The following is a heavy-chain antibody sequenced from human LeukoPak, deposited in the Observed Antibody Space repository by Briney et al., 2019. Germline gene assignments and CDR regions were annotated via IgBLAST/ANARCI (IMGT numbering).Heavy chain of an antibody. CDR1: GFTFDDYA. J-gene: IGHJ4*02. V-gene: IGHV3-74*01. CDR3: TRGPPDGSGNYYPGDF. D-gene: IGHD3-10*01. Sequence: GGSLRLSCAASGFTFDDYAMHRVRQAPGKGLEWVSGISSDGTNTNYADSVKGRFTISRDNAKNTLYLQMNSLRVEDTAVYYCTRGPPDGSGNYYPGDFWGQGTLVTVSS. CDR2: ISSDGTNT.